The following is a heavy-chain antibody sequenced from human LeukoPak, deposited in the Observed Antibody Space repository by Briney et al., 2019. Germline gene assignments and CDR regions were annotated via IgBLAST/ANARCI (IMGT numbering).Heavy chain of an antibody. Sequence: SQTLSLTCTVSGGSISSGGYYWSWIRQHPGKGLEWIGYIYYSGSTYYNPSLKSRVTTSVDTSKNQFSLKLSSVTAADTAVYYCARDLGPSTMVRGVRYYYYGMDVWGQGTTVTVSS. J-gene: IGHJ6*02. V-gene: IGHV4-31*03. D-gene: IGHD3-10*01. CDR1: GGSISSGGYY. CDR2: IYYSGST. CDR3: ARDLGPSTMVRGVRYYYYGMDV.